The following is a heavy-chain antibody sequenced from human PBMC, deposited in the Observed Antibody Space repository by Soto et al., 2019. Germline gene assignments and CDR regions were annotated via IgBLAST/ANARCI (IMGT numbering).Heavy chain of an antibody. D-gene: IGHD2-2*01. Sequence: QVQLQHWGAGLLKPSETLSRTCAVYGGSLSGYYWSWIRQSPGKGLEWIGEINDSGSTNYNPSFKSRVTISADTSKNQFSLKLTSVTAADTAVYYCARRVTMQYYFDYWGQGTLVPVLS. CDR3: ARRVTMQYYFDY. J-gene: IGHJ4*02. CDR1: GGSLSGYY. CDR2: INDSGST. V-gene: IGHV4-34*01.